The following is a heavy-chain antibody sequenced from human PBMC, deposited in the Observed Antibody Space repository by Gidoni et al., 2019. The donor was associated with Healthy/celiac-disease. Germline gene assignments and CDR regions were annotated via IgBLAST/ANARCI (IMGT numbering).Heavy chain of an antibody. Sequence: VQLVESGGGLIQPGGSLRLSCAASGFTVSSNYRSWVRQAPGKGLEWVSVIDSGGSTYYADSVKGRFTISRDNSKNTLYLQMNSLRAEDTAVYYCARASRDDSSGYYYFDYWGQGTLVTVSS. J-gene: IGHJ4*02. CDR1: GFTVSSNY. V-gene: IGHV3-53*01. CDR3: ARASRDDSSGYYYFDY. D-gene: IGHD3-22*01. CDR2: IDSGGST.